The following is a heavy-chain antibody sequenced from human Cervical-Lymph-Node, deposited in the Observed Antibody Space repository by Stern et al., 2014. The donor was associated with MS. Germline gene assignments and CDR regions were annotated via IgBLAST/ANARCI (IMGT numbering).Heavy chain of an antibody. CDR1: GYSFTGYF. D-gene: IGHD3-10*01. CDR2: INPNSGDT. CDR3: ARDGRSSYGSGSYYSSGY. Sequence: VQLVESGAEVKKPGASVKVSCKASGYSFTGYFLHWVRQAPGKGLEWIGWINPNSGDTNYAQKFHGRVTMTRDSSSSTAYMELSSLRSDDTAVYYCARDGRSSYGSGSYYSSGYWGQGTLVTVSS. J-gene: IGHJ4*02. V-gene: IGHV1-2*02.